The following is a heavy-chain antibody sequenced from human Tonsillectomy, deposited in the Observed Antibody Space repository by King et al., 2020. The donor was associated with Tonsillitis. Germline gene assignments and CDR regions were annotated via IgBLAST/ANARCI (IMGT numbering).Heavy chain of an antibody. CDR2: ISSSGSTI. CDR1: GFTFSSYE. V-gene: IGHV3-48*03. J-gene: IGHJ6*03. Sequence: EVQLVESGGGLVQPGGSLRLSCAASGFTFSSYEMNWVRQAPGKGLEWVSYISSSGSTIYYADSVKGRFTISRDNAKNSLYLQMNSLRAEDTAVYYCARAGSYDSSGYYYYYYYMDVWGKGTTVTVSS. D-gene: IGHD3-22*01. CDR3: ARAGSYDSSGYYYYYYYMDV.